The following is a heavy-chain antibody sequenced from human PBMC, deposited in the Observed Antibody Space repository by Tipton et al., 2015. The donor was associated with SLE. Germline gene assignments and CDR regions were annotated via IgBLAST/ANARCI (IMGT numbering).Heavy chain of an antibody. CDR3: ARGFRSITCLDY. CDR1: GGSFSGYY. D-gene: IGHD2-2*01. J-gene: IGHJ4*02. V-gene: IGHV4-34*01. CDR2: INHNGGT. Sequence: TLSLTCAVYGGSFSGYYWSWIRQPPGKGLEWIGEINHNGGTNYNPSLKSRVTISVDTSKNQFSLKLTSVTAADTAVYYCARGFRSITCLDYWGQGTLVTVSS.